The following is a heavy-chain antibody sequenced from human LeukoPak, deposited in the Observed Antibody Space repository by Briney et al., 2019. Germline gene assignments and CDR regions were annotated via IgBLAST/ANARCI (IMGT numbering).Heavy chain of an antibody. CDR2: ISRNSRYI. V-gene: IGHV3-21*06. J-gene: IGHJ4*02. CDR3: ARVAEAAAFDS. CDR1: GFTFGNYA. Sequence: PGGSLRLSCTASGFTFGNYAMNWVRQAPGKGLEWVSSISRNSRYIYYADSMRGRFTISRDNAKNSLYLQMNSLKPEDTAVYYCARVAEAAAFDSWGQGTLVTVSS. D-gene: IGHD6-13*01.